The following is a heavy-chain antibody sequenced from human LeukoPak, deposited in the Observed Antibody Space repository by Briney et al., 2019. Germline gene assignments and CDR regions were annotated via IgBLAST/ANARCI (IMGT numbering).Heavy chain of an antibody. CDR1: GGSISSYY. D-gene: IGHD2-15*01. CDR2: IYYSGST. J-gene: IGHJ6*03. CDR3: ARHNRRYCSGGSCYLYYYYYYMDV. Sequence: PSETLSLTCTVSGGSISSYYWSWIRQPPGKGVEGIGYIYYSGSTNYNPSLKSRVTISVDTSKNQFSLKLSSVTAADTAVYYCARHNRRYCSGGSCYLYYYYYYMDVWGKGTTVTVSS. V-gene: IGHV4-59*08.